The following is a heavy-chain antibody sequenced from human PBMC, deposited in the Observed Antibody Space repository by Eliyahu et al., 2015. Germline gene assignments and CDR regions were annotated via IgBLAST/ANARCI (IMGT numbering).Heavy chain of an antibody. Sequence: QVQLVQSGVEVKKPGASVXVSXKAXGYTFANYGITXVXQAPGXGLEWMGWISAYNGNTNYAQKFQGRVTMTTGTSTSTAYMELRSLRSDDTALYYCARKCDSDCYHGRGWFDPWGQGTLVTVSS. CDR3: ARKCDSDCYHGRGWFDP. CDR2: ISAYNGNT. CDR1: GYTFANYG. V-gene: IGHV1-18*01. D-gene: IGHD2-21*02. J-gene: IGHJ5*02.